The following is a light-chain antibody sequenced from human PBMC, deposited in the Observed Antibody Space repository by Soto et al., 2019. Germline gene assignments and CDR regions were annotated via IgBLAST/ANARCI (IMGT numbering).Light chain of an antibody. CDR3: QKYNSAPHT. V-gene: IGKV1-27*01. J-gene: IGKJ2*01. CDR1: QGTSNY. Sequence: DIHMTQSPSSLSASVGDRVTITCRASQGTSNYLAWYQQKPGKVPKLLIYAASTLQSGGPSRFSGSGSGTEFNLTISSLQPEDGATYYCQKYNSAPHTFGQGTKLEIK. CDR2: AAS.